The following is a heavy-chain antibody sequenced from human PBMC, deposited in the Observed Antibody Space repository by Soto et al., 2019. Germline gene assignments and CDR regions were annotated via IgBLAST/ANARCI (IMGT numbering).Heavy chain of an antibody. J-gene: IGHJ4*02. V-gene: IGHV3-74*01. CDR2: VNGDGSST. CDR3: ARGGPYSSSAVDY. D-gene: IGHD6-6*01. Sequence: EVQLVESGGGLVQPGGSLRLSCAASGFTFSSYWMHWVRQAPGKGLVWVSRVNGDGSSTSYADSVKGRFTISRDNAKNTLYLQMNSLRVEDTAVYYCARGGPYSSSAVDYWGQGTLVTVSS. CDR1: GFTFSSYW.